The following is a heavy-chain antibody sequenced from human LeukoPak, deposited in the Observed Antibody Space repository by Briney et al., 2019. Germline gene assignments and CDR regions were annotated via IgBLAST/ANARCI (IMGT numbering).Heavy chain of an antibody. CDR3: AIFDIVVVPAATGN. CDR2: IIPILGIA. Sequence: SVKVSCKASGGTFSSYTISWVRQAPGQGLEWMGRIIPILGIANYAQKFQGRVTITTDESTSTAYMELSSLRSEDTAVYYCAIFDIVVVPAATGNWGQGTLVTVSS. V-gene: IGHV1-69*02. CDR1: GGTFSSYT. J-gene: IGHJ4*02. D-gene: IGHD2-2*01.